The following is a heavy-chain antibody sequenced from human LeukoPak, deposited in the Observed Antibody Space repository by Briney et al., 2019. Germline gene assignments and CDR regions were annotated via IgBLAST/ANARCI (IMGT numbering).Heavy chain of an antibody. CDR1: GFTFSSYS. Sequence: GGSLRLSCAASGFTFSSYSMNWVRQAPGKGLEWVSSISSSSYIYYADSVKGRFTISRDNAKNSLYLQMNSLRAEDTAVYYCARRPPNYSSRSDDAFDIWGQGTMVTVSS. D-gene: IGHD6-13*01. CDR2: ISSSSYI. CDR3: ARRPPNYSSRSDDAFDI. J-gene: IGHJ3*02. V-gene: IGHV3-21*01.